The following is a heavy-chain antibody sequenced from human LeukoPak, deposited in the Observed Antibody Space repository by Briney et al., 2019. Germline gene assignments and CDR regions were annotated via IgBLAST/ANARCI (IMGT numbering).Heavy chain of an antibody. J-gene: IGHJ3*02. CDR1: GFTFSSYA. CDR2: ISYDGSNK. V-gene: IGHV3-30-3*01. D-gene: IGHD1-7*01. Sequence: PGRSLRLSCAASGFTFSSYAMHWVRQAPGKGLEWVAVISYDGSNKYYADSVKGRFTISRDNSKNTLYLQMNSLRAEDTAVYYCARDWMWEETGTPSGAFDIWGQGTMVTVSS. CDR3: ARDWMWEETGTPSGAFDI.